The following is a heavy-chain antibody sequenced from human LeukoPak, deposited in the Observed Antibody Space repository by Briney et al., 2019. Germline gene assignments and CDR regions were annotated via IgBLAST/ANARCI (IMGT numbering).Heavy chain of an antibody. V-gene: IGHV3-30*02. CDR2: IRYDGSNK. CDR3: AKDTTPPKAGFDP. Sequence: GGSLRLSCAASGFTFSSYGIHWVRQAPGKGLEWVAFIRYDGSNKYYADSVKGRFTISRDNSKNTLYLQMNSLRAEDTAVYYCAKDTTPPKAGFDPWGQGTLVTVSS. D-gene: IGHD1-14*01. CDR1: GFTFSSYG. J-gene: IGHJ5*02.